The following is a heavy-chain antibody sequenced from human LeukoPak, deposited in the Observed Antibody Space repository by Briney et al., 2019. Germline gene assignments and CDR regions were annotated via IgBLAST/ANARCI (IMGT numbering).Heavy chain of an antibody. CDR1: GFTFSRYA. V-gene: IGHV3-64D*06. J-gene: IGHJ4*02. Sequence: GGSLRLSCSASGFTFSRYAMHWVRQAPGKGLEYVSAISSNGGSTYYADSVKGRFNISRYNSRNTLHLQMSSLRVEDTAVYYCVKDSSSGSYFDYWGQGTLVTVSS. CDR3: VKDSSSGSYFDY. CDR2: ISSNGGST. D-gene: IGHD3-10*01.